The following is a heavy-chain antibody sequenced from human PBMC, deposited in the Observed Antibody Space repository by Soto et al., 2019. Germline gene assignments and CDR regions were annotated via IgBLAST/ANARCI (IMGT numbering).Heavy chain of an antibody. V-gene: IGHV3-23*01. CDR1: GFTFSYFA. D-gene: IGHD4-17*01. CDR3: AKASTTVVTQTFDY. Sequence: GGSLRLSCAASGFTFSYFAINWVRQAPGKGLEWVSAISGSGSNTYYADSVKGRFTISRDNSKNTLFLQMNSLRAEDTALYYCAKASTTVVTQTFDYWGQGTLVTVSS. J-gene: IGHJ4*02. CDR2: ISGSGSNT.